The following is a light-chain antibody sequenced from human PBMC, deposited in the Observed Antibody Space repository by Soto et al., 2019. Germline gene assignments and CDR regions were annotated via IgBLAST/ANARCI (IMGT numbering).Light chain of an antibody. V-gene: IGKV3-11*01. CDR3: QQRSNWPRT. CDR2: DAS. J-gene: IGKJ2*01. Sequence: EIVLTQSPATLSLSPGERATLSCRASQSVSSYLAWYQQKPGQAPRLLIYDASNRATGIPARFSGSGSGTDSTLTISSLEPEDFAVYYCQQRSNWPRTFGQGPKLEIK. CDR1: QSVSSY.